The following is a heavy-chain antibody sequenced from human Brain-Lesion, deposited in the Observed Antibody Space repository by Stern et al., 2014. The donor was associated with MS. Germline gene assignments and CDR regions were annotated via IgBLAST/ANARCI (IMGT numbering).Heavy chain of an antibody. V-gene: IGHV4-61*02. CDR2: IFNSGST. Sequence: VQLQESGPGLVKPSQTLSLSCTVSGGSISSGGYYWSWIRQPAGKGLEWIGRIFNSGSTSYNPSLKSRVTLSIDTSKYQFSLRLNPMTAADTAVYYCARGRVVPGFQYYATDVWGQGTTVIVSS. CDR3: ARGRVVPGFQYYATDV. D-gene: IGHD2-2*01. J-gene: IGHJ6*02. CDR1: GGSISSGGYY.